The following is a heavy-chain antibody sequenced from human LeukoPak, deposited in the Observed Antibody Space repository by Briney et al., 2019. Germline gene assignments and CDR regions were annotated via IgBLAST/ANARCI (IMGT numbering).Heavy chain of an antibody. V-gene: IGHV3-21*01. CDR2: ISGSNSYI. J-gene: IGHJ4*02. D-gene: IGHD1-1*01. CDR3: ARALTTLTYEGY. CDR1: GFTFRSYT. Sequence: GGSLRLSCPASGFTFRSYTTPWLRQPPPKRLEWVSSISGSNSYIFYADSVKGRFTVSRDNAKDSLYLQMNSLRAEDTAVYYCARALTTLTYEGYWGQGTLVTVSS.